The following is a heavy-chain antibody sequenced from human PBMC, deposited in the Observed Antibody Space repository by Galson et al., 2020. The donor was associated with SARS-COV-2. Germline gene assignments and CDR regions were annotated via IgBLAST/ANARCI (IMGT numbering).Heavy chain of an antibody. CDR3: VRDGERQPGDFDC. Sequence: ASETLSLTCSISGDSVSSNTAAWNWFRQYPSRGLEWLGRTYFRSQWFHDYADSMKGRITVRADTSRNQFSLQLKSVIPEDTAIYYCVRDGERQPGDFDCWGQGTLVTVSS. CDR2: TYFRSQWFH. D-gene: IGHD1-1*01. V-gene: IGHV6-1*01. J-gene: IGHJ4*02. CDR1: GDSVSSNTAA.